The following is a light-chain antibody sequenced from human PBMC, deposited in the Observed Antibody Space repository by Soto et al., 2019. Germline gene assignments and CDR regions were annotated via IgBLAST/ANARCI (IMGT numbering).Light chain of an antibody. CDR1: QSISSY. CDR2: AAS. V-gene: IGKV1-39*01. CDR3: HQYNSYTWT. J-gene: IGKJ1*01. Sequence: DIKMTQSPSSLSASVGDRVTTTCRASQSISSYLNWYQQKPGKAPKLLIYAASSLQSGVPSRFSGSGSQTEFTLTISSLHPDDFATYYCHQYNSYTWTFGQGTKVDIK.